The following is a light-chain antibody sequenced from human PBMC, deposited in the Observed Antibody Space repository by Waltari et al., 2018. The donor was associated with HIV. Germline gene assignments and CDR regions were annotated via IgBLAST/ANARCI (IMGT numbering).Light chain of an antibody. CDR2: KVS. J-gene: IGKJ2*01. Sequence: DAVMTQSPLSLPVTLGQPASISSRSSQGLEYRDANTDMNWFHQRPGQTPRRLIYKVSNRDSGFPDRFSGSGSGTDFTLKISRVEAEDVGVYYCRQGTNGPYTFGQGTKLEIK. CDR1: QGLEYRDANTD. CDR3: RQGTNGPYT. V-gene: IGKV2-30*01.